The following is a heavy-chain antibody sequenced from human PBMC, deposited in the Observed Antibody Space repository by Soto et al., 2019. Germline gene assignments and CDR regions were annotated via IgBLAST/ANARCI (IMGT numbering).Heavy chain of an antibody. J-gene: IGHJ3*02. V-gene: IGHV1-69*13. CDR1: GGTFSSYA. CDR2: IIPIFGTA. CDR3: ARKFWSGPHDAFDI. D-gene: IGHD3-3*01. Sequence: GASVKVSCKASGGTFSSYAISWVRQAPGQGLEWMGGIIPIFGTANYAQKFQGRVTITADESTSTAYMELSSLRSEDTAVYYCARKFWSGPHDAFDIWGQGTTVTVSS.